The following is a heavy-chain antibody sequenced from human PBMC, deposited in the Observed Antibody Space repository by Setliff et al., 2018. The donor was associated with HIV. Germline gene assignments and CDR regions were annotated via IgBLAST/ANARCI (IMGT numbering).Heavy chain of an antibody. CDR1: GYSISSGYY. V-gene: IGHV4-38-2*01. CDR3: ARHEPTLGYCSSTSCYWAI. Sequence: SETLSLTCAVSGYSISSGYYWGWIRQPPGKGLEWIGSIYYSGSTYYNPSLRSRVTISGDMSKSQFSLNLSSVTAADTAVYYCARHEPTLGYCSSTSCYWAIWGQGTLVTVSS. J-gene: IGHJ4*02. D-gene: IGHD2-2*01. CDR2: IYYSGST.